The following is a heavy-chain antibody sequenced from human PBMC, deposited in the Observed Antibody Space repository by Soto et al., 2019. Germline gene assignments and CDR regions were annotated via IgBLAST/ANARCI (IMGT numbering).Heavy chain of an antibody. CDR2: IIPILGIA. CDR1: GGTFSSYT. Sequence: QVQLVQSGAEVKKPGSSVKVSCKASGGTFSSYTISWVRQAPGQGLEWMGRIIPILGIANYAQKFQGRVTITADKSTSTAYMELSSLRSEDTAVYYCARDLGYFSSTSCSAFDIWGQGTMVTVSS. J-gene: IGHJ3*02. V-gene: IGHV1-69*08. D-gene: IGHD2-2*03. CDR3: ARDLGYFSSTSCSAFDI.